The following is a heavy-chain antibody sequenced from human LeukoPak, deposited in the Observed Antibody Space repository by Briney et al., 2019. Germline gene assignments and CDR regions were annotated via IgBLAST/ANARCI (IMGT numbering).Heavy chain of an antibody. CDR3: TRDQTPYY. CDR2: IRSKAYGGTT. CDR1: GFTFGDYA. Sequence: PGGSLRLSCTTSGFTFGDYAMSWVRQAPGKGLEWVGFIRSKAYGGTTEYAASVKGRFTISRDDSKSIAYLQMNSLKTEDTAVYYCTRDQTPYYWGQGTLVTVSS. V-gene: IGHV3-49*04. J-gene: IGHJ4*02.